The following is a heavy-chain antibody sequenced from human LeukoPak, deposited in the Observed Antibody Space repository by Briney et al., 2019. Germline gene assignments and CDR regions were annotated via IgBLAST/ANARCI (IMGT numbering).Heavy chain of an antibody. CDR1: GYTFTGYY. V-gene: IGHV1-2*06. CDR2: INPNSGGT. D-gene: IGHD1-26*01. Sequence: GASVKVSCKASGYTFTGYYMHWVRQAPGQGLEWMGRINPNSGGTNYAQKFQGRVTMTRDMSISTAYMELSRLRSDDTAVYYCASVRDTTIKNDAFDIWGQGTMVTVSS. J-gene: IGHJ3*02. CDR3: ASVRDTTIKNDAFDI.